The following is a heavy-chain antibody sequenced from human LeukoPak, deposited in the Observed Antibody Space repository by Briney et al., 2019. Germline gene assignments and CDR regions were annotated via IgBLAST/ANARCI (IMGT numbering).Heavy chain of an antibody. D-gene: IGHD6-19*01. Sequence: SETLSLTCNVSGDSISSYYWGWIRQPPGKGLEWIGSIYYSGSTYYNPSLKSRVTISVDTSKNQFSLKLSSVTAADTAVYYCAREGIAVAGNGADLGYWGQGTLVTVSS. V-gene: IGHV4-39*07. CDR1: GDSISSYY. CDR3: AREGIAVAGNGADLGY. CDR2: IYYSGST. J-gene: IGHJ4*02.